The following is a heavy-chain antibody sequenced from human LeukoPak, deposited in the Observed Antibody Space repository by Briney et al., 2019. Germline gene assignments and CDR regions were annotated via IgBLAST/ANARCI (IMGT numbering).Heavy chain of an antibody. D-gene: IGHD3-22*01. CDR3: ARHVVALGFDY. J-gene: IGHJ4*02. CDR1: GFTFSTYT. CDR2: ITTSSSYI. V-gene: IGHV3-21*01. Sequence: AGGSLRLSCAASGFTFSTYTMNWVRQAPGKGLEWVSSITTSSSYIYYADSVKGRFTISRDNAKNSLYLQMNSLRAEDTAVYYCARHVVALGFDYWGQGTLVTVSS.